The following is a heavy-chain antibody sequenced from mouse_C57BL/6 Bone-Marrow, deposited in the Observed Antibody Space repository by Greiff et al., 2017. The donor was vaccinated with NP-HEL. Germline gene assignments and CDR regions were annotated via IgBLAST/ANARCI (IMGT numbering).Heavy chain of an antibody. D-gene: IGHD4-1*02. CDR2: INPSSGYT. V-gene: IGHV1-7*01. CDR3: ARYRASTGTRAMDY. J-gene: IGHJ4*01. Sequence: VQVVESGAELAKPGASVKLSCKASGYTFTSYWMHWVKQRPGQGLEWIGYINPSSGYTKYNQKFKDKATLTADKSSSTAYMQLSSLTYEASAVYYCARYRASTGTRAMDYWGQGTSVTVSS. CDR1: GYTFTSYW.